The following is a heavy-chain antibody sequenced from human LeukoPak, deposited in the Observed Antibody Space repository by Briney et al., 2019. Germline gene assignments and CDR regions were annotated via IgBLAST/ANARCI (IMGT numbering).Heavy chain of an antibody. CDR3: ARALRGGSHYYGMDV. D-gene: IGHD4-23*01. Sequence: GGSLRLSCAASGFTFSSYGMHWVRQAPGKGLEWVAVMWYDGSNKYYADSVKGRFTISRDNSKNTLYLQMNSLRAEDTAVYYCARALRGGSHYYGMDVWGQGTTVTVSS. CDR1: GFTFSSYG. V-gene: IGHV3-33*08. J-gene: IGHJ6*02. CDR2: MWYDGSNK.